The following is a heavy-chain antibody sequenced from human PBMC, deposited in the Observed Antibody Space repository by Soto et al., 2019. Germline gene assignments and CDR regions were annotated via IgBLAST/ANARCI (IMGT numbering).Heavy chain of an antibody. CDR2: IWYDGSNK. J-gene: IGHJ6*02. D-gene: IGHD3-3*01. V-gene: IGHV3-33*01. CDR1: GFTFSSYG. Sequence: PGGSLRLSCAASGFTFSSYGMHWVRQAPGKGLEGVAVIWYDGSNKYYADSVKGRFTISRDNSKNTLYLQMNSLRAEDTAVYYCARDEGNGYDFWSGYYYYYYGMDVWGQGTTVTVSS. CDR3: ARDEGNGYDFWSGYYYYYYGMDV.